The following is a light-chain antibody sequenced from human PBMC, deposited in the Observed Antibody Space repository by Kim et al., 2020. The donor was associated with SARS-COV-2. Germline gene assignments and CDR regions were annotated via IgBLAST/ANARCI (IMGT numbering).Light chain of an antibody. CDR3: QSYDSSLSALV. V-gene: IGLV1-40*01. Sequence: MVTISCTGSSSNIGAGYDVHWYQQLPGTAPKLLIYGNSNRPSGVPDRFSGSKSGTSASLAITGLQAEDEADYYCQSYDSSLSALVFGGGTQLTVL. J-gene: IGLJ2*01. CDR1: SSNIGAGYD. CDR2: GNS.